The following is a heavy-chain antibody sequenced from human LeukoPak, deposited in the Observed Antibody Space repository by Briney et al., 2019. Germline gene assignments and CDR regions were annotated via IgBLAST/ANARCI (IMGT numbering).Heavy chain of an antibody. V-gene: IGHV4-59*01. Sequence: SETLSLTCTAPDDSISRDFWTWIRQPPGKGLEWIGYIRYSGRTEYNPSLKSRVTISIQTSKNQFSLKLTSVTAADMAIYYCARLPDVSGWPFDYWGQGILVTVSS. CDR3: ARLPDVSGWPFDY. CDR1: DDSISRDF. J-gene: IGHJ4*02. D-gene: IGHD6-19*01. CDR2: IRYSGRT.